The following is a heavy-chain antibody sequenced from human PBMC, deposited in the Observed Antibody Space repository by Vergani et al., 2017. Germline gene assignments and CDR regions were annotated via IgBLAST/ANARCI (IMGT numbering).Heavy chain of an antibody. CDR2: FDPDDGET. CDR3: ATFGITMVRGVIISFDY. J-gene: IGHJ4*02. V-gene: IGHV1-24*01. CDR1: GYTLTELS. Sequence: QVQLVRSGAEVKKPGASVKVSCKVSGYTLTELSMHWVRQAPGKGLEWMGGFDPDDGETIYAQKFQGRVTITEDTSTDTDYMELSSLRSEDTAVYYCATFGITMVRGVIISFDYWGQGTLVTVSS. D-gene: IGHD3-10*01.